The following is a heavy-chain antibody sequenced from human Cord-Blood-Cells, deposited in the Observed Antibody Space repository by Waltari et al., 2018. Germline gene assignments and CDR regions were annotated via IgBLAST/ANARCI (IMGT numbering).Heavy chain of an antibody. CDR1: GYSISSGYY. CDR3: ARGRYSCYDY. CDR2: IYHSGST. J-gene: IGHJ4*02. Sequence: QVQLQESGPGLVKPSETLSLTCTVSGYSISSGYYWGWIRQPPGKGLEWIGSIYHSGSTYYNPSLKSRVTISVDTSKNQFSLKLSSVTAADTAVYYCARGRYSCYDYWDQGTLVTVSS. D-gene: IGHD2-2*01. V-gene: IGHV4-38-2*02.